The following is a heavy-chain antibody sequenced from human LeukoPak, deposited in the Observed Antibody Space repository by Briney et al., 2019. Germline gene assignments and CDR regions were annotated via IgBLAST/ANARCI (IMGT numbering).Heavy chain of an antibody. D-gene: IGHD3-16*01. CDR2: IRQNGVEK. Sequence: GGSLRLSCAASGFSPNGHWMSWVRQAAGKGLEWVASIRQNGVEKHHVDSVKGRFIISRDNAENSVSLQMNSLRDEDTAMYYCARLLGESTIYDLWGQGPLVTVS. CDR1: GFSPNGHW. J-gene: IGHJ5*02. CDR3: ARLLGESTIYDL. V-gene: IGHV3-7*01.